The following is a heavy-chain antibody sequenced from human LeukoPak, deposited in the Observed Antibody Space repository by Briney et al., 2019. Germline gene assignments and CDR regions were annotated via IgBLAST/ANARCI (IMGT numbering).Heavy chain of an antibody. CDR1: GGSISTNY. CDR2: IYNSGNT. Sequence: PSETLSLTCTVSGGSISTNYWSWIRQPAGKGLEGIGRIYNSGNTNYSPSLERRVNISAATSKNQFSLKLSSVTAADTAVYYCARGTFDSSGYYLFDYWGQGTLVTVSS. CDR3: ARGTFDSSGYYLFDY. J-gene: IGHJ4*02. V-gene: IGHV4-4*07. D-gene: IGHD3-22*01.